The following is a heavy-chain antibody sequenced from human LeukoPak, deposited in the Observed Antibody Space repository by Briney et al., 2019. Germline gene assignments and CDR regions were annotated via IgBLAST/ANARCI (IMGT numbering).Heavy chain of an antibody. CDR3: ARSSGWHLLLPDY. CDR2: IYYSGST. CDR1: GGPISSGSYY. V-gene: IGHV4-39*01. J-gene: IGHJ4*02. Sequence: SETLSLTCTVSGGPISSGSYYWSWIRQPPGKGLEWIGSIYYSGSTYYNPSLKSRVTISVDTSKNQFSLKLNSVTAADTAVYYCARSSGWHLLLPDYWGQGTLVTVSS. D-gene: IGHD6-25*01.